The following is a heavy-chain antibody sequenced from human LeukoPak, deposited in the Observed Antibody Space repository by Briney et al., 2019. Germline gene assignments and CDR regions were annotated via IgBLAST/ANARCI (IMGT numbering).Heavy chain of an antibody. CDR2: INHSGST. J-gene: IGHJ4*02. CDR1: GGSFSGYY. Sequence: PSETLSLTCAVYGGSFSGYYWSWIRQPPGKGLEWIGEINHSGSTNYNPSLRSRVTISVDTSKNQFSLKLSSVTAADTAVYYCARGKVKGNDYVWGSYRYTSFDYWGQGTLVTVSS. D-gene: IGHD3-16*02. CDR3: ARGKVKGNDYVWGSYRYTSFDY. V-gene: IGHV4-34*01.